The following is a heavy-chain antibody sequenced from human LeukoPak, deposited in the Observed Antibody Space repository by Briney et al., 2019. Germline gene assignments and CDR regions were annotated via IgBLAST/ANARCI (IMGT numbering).Heavy chain of an antibody. J-gene: IGHJ6*03. CDR1: EFSVDSNY. D-gene: IGHD3-10*01. Sequence: GGSLRLSCAASEFSVDSNYMSWVRQAPGKGLEWVSVIYSGGSTYYADSVKGRFTISRDNSKNTLYLQMNSLRAEDTAVYYCAYLVRARNYMDVWGKGTTVTISS. CDR3: AYLVRARNYMDV. V-gene: IGHV3-53*01. CDR2: IYSGGST.